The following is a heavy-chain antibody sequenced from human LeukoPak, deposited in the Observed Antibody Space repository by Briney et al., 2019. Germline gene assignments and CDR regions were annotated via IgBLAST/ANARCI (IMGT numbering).Heavy chain of an antibody. J-gene: IGHJ4*02. D-gene: IGHD2-2*01. CDR2: INPTGRNT. CDR3: VRCGDTAGMQD. V-gene: IGHV3-7*01. Sequence: WGSLTLSCDGSGFTFSGYYLGWVRQAPGKGLEWMANINPTGRNTYYAAPVKGRFTISRDNIKKSTSLQMTSLTVEETAFYHCVRCGDTAGMQDWGQRTPVTVSS. CDR1: GFTFSGYY.